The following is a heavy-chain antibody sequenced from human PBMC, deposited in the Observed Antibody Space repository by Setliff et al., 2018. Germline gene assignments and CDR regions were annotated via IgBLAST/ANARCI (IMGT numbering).Heavy chain of an antibody. CDR1: GFTFSNAW. CDR3: NTLNTVTTPY. J-gene: IGHJ4*02. CDR2: IKSKTDGGTT. V-gene: IGHV3-15*07. Sequence: GGSPRLSCAASGFTFSNAWMNGVRQAPGKGLEWVGRIKSKTDGGTTDYAAPVKGRFTISIDDSKNTLYLQMNSLKTEDTDVYYCNTLNTVTTPYWGQGTLVTVSS. D-gene: IGHD4-4*01.